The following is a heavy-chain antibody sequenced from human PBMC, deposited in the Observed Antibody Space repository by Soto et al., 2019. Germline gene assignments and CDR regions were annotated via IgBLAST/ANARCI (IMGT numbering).Heavy chain of an antibody. CDR2: ITNDGSDR. Sequence: GGSLRLSCAAAGFAFKNYWMTWVRQTPGKGLEWVATITNDGSDRYYVDSLKGRVTISRDNAMNSLYLQMNSLRAEDTAVYYCARDRYSYYDFWSGSLPYYYYGMDVWGQGTTVTVSS. CDR1: GFAFKNYW. V-gene: IGHV3-7*01. J-gene: IGHJ6*02. D-gene: IGHD3-3*01. CDR3: ARDRYSYYDFWSGSLPYYYYGMDV.